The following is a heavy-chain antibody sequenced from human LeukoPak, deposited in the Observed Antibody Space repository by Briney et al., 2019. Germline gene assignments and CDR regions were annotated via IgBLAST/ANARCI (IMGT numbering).Heavy chain of an antibody. CDR2: TRSKVYSGTT. CDR1: GLSFSDSA. CDR3: ARGERGFDY. Sequence: GGSLRLSCTFSGLSFSDSAVTWVRQAPGKGLEWIGCTRSKVYSGTTEYAASVKGRITISRDESKSIAYLQMDSLTTEDTAVYFCARGERGFDYWGQGTLVTVSS. J-gene: IGHJ4*02. V-gene: IGHV3-49*04. D-gene: IGHD3-16*01.